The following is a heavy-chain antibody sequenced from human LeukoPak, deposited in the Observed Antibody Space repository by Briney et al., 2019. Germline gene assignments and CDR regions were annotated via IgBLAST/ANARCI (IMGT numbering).Heavy chain of an antibody. CDR1: GFTFSSYE. J-gene: IGHJ6*02. D-gene: IGHD3-16*01. CDR2: ISGSGSTI. CDR3: ARGDAGYYYGMDV. V-gene: IGHV3-48*03. Sequence: QPGGSLRLSCVASGFTFSSYEMNWVRQAPGKGLEWVSYISGSGSTIYYADSVKGRFTISRDNAKNSLNLQMNSLRAEDTAVYYCARGDAGYYYGMDVWGQGTTVTVSS.